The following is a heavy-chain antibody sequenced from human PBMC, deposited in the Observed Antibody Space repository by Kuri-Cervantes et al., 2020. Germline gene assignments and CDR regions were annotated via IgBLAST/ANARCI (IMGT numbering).Heavy chain of an antibody. V-gene: IGHV3-9*01. CDR3: ARGGGYCSGGSCYPHDAFDI. J-gene: IGHJ3*02. CDR2: ISWNSGSI. Sequence: GGSLRLSCAASGFTFDDYAMHWVRQAPGKGLEWVSGISWNSGSIGYADSVKGRFTISRDNAKNSLYLQMNSLRAEDTALYYCARGGGYCSGGSCYPHDAFDIWGQGTMVTVSS. D-gene: IGHD2-15*01. CDR1: GFTFDDYA.